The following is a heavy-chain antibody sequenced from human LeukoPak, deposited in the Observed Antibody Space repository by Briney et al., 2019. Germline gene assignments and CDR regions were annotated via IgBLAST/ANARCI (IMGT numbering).Heavy chain of an antibody. J-gene: IGHJ3*01. V-gene: IGHV3-48*03. Sequence: QTGGSLRLSCAASGFTFSSYEMNWVRQAPGKGLEWVAYISRSGTTKNYADSVKGRFTISRDNAKNSLYLQMNSLGVEDTAVYYCARYHVNYDSTWGQGTMVTVSS. CDR1: GFTFSSYE. D-gene: IGHD3-22*01. CDR2: ISRSGTTK. CDR3: ARYHVNYDST.